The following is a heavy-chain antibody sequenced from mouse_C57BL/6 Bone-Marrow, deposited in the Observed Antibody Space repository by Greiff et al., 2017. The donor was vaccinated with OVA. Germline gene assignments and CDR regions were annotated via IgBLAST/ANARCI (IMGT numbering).Heavy chain of an antibody. CDR1: GYTFTDYY. J-gene: IGHJ1*03. CDR2: INPNNGGT. Sequence: EVKLQQSGPELVKPGASVKISCKASGYTFTDYYMNWVKQSHGKSLEWIGDINPNNGGTSYNQKFKGKATLTVDKSSSTAYMELRSLTSEDSAVYYCARSYYGSSYGWYFDVWGTGTTVTVSS. V-gene: IGHV1-26*01. D-gene: IGHD1-1*01. CDR3: ARSYYGSSYGWYFDV.